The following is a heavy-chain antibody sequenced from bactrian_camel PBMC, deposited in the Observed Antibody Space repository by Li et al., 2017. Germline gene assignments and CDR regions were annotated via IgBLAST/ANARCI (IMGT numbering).Heavy chain of an antibody. CDR1: GHSRGSNC. D-gene: IGHD2*01. CDR3: ASRMTSNPSACYRLSEYPY. V-gene: IGHV3S32*01. Sequence: DVQLVESGGGSVQTGGSLRLSCKVSGHSRGSNCVGWYRLPPGRAPAEREGIAAIRRDGGETWYAASVKGRFTISRDSAKNTVYLQMSSLEPEDTAMYYCASRMTSNPSACYRLSEYPYWGQGTQVT. CDR2: IRRDGGET. J-gene: IGHJ4*01.